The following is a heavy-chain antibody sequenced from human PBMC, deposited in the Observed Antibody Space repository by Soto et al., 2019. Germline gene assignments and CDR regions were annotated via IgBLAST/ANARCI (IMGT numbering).Heavy chain of an antibody. D-gene: IGHD2-2*01. V-gene: IGHV1-8*01. CDR3: ARALVVVPAAHVYYYYGMDV. CDR2: MNPNSGNT. J-gene: IGHJ6*02. Sequence: GASVKVSCKASGYTFTSYDINWVRQATGQGLEWMGWMNPNSGNTGYAQKFQGRVTMTRNTSIGTAYMELSSLRSEDTAVYYCARALVVVPAAHVYYYYGMDVWGQGTTVTVSS. CDR1: GYTFTSYD.